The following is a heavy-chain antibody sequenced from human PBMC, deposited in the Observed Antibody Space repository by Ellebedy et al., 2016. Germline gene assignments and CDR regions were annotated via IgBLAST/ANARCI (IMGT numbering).Heavy chain of an antibody. CDR2: FLYDGRNK. CDR1: GFAFSDYA. J-gene: IGHJ4*02. Sequence: GGSLRLSCAASGFAFSDYAFHWVRQAPGKGLEWVAVFLYDGRNKYYPDSVKGRFTVSRDISKSTLYLQMNSLRSEDTAVTYCARALRWSYRPFDYWGQGTLVTVSS. V-gene: IGHV3-30*04. D-gene: IGHD3-16*02. CDR3: ARALRWSYRPFDY.